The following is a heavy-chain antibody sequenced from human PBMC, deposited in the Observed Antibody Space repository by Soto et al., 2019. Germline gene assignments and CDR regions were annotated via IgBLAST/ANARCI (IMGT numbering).Heavy chain of an antibody. Sequence: GASVKVFCKAIGYSFTSHYMHWVRQAPGQGLEWMGTIYPGGVNVAYAQKFEGRVTMTRSTSISTAYMELSTLRSEDTAVYYCAKGPRNWGVDYWGQGTLVTVS. CDR3: AKGPRNWGVDY. V-gene: IGHV1-46*01. J-gene: IGHJ4*02. CDR1: GYSFTSHY. CDR2: IYPGGVNV. D-gene: IGHD7-27*01.